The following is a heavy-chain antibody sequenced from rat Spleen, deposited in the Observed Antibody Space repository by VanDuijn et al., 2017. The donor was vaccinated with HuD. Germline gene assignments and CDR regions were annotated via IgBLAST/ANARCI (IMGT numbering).Heavy chain of an antibody. CDR1: GFIFSDYY. CDR2: ITNAGANP. J-gene: IGHJ3*01. CDR3: TRDVGAY. V-gene: IGHV5-20*01. Sequence: EVQLVESGGGLVQPGRSLKLSCAASGFIFSDYYMAWVRQAPKKGLEWVASITNAGANPYYPDSVKGRFPTSRDNAKSTLYLQLNSLRSEDTAAYDGTRDVGAYGGQGTLVTVSS.